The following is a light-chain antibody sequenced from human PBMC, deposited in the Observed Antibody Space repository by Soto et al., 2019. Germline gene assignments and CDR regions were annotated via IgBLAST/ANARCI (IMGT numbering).Light chain of an antibody. J-gene: IGKJ2*01. V-gene: IGKV1-39*01. CDR2: AAS. CDR1: QSISRD. Sequence: DIQMTQSPSPLSASVGDRVTITCRASQSISRDLNWYQQRPGKAPDLLIYAASTLQSGVPARFSGSGSGTHFTLTISNLQPEDLATYYCQQTYSTPNTFGQGTKLEIK. CDR3: QQTYSTPNT.